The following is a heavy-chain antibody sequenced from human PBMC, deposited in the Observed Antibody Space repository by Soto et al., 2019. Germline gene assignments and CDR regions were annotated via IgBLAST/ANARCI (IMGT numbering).Heavy chain of an antibody. D-gene: IGHD2-2*01. Sequence: QVQLVESGGGVVQPGRSLRLSCAASGFTFSTSGMHWVRQAPGKGLEWVAHIWYDGSNKYYADSVKGRFTISRDNSENTQFLQMNSLRAEDTAIYYCARDNPSVYQWGQGPLVTVSS. V-gene: IGHV3-33*01. CDR1: GFTFSTSG. J-gene: IGHJ4*02. CDR2: IWYDGSNK. CDR3: ARDNPSVYQ.